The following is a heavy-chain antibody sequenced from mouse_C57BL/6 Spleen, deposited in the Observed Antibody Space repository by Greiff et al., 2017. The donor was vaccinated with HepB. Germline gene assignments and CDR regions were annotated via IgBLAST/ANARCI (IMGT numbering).Heavy chain of an antibody. J-gene: IGHJ4*01. D-gene: IGHD2-3*01. Sequence: VQLQQPGAELVMPGASVKLSCKASGYTFTSYWMHWVKQRPGQGLEWIGEIDPSDSYTNYNQKFKGKSTLTVDKSSSTAYMQLSSLTSEDSAVYYCAKRGLLGDMDYWGQGTSVTVSS. CDR1: GYTFTSYW. CDR2: IDPSDSYT. V-gene: IGHV1-69*01. CDR3: AKRGLLGDMDY.